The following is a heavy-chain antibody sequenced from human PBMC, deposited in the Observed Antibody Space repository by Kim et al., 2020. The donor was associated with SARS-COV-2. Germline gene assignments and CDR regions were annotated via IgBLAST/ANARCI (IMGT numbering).Heavy chain of an antibody. V-gene: IGHV3-30*04. D-gene: IGHD1-26*01. Sequence: GGSLRLSCAASGFTFSSHAMHWVRQAPGKGLEWVAVISYDGNHKYYVDSVKGRFTISRDDSRNTLFLQMNSLRPEDTAVYYCARALSSGSYFDYWGQGTL. CDR3: ARALSSGSYFDY. CDR1: GFTFSSHA. J-gene: IGHJ4*02. CDR2: ISYDGNHK.